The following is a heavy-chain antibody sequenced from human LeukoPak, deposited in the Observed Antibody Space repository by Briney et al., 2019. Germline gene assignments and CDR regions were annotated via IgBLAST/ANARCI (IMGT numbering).Heavy chain of an antibody. J-gene: IGHJ4*02. Sequence: GGSLRLSCAASGFTVSSNYMSWVRQAPGKGLEWVSVIYSGGSTYYADSVKGRFTISRDNSKNTLYLQMNSLRAEDTAVYYCARGYCSGGSCPEEYWGQGTLVTVSS. CDR1: GFTVSSNY. V-gene: IGHV3-53*01. CDR3: ARGYCSGGSCPEEY. CDR2: IYSGGST. D-gene: IGHD2-15*01.